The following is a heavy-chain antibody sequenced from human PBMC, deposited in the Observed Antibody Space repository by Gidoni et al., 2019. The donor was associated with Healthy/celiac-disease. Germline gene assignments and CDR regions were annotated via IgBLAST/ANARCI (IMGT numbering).Heavy chain of an antibody. CDR2: IYSGGST. V-gene: IGHV3-66*01. CDR3: ARDNIAVAGNYFQH. J-gene: IGHJ1*01. CDR1: GFTVSSNY. D-gene: IGHD6-19*01. Sequence: EVQLVESGGGLVQPGGSLRLSCAASGFTVSSNYMSWVRQAPGKGLEWVSVIYSGGSTYYADSVMGRFTISRDNSKNTLYLQMNSLRAEDTVVYYCARDNIAVAGNYFQHWGQGTLVTVSS.